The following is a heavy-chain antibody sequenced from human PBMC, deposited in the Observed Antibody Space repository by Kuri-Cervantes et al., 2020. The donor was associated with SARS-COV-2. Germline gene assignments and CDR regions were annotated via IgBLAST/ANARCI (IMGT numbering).Heavy chain of an antibody. CDR2: IKSKPDGGAT. V-gene: IGHV3-15*01. CDR3: TSGRIADRHGAFDI. CDR1: GFTFYNAW. D-gene: IGHD2-21*01. J-gene: IGHJ3*02. Sequence: GGSLRLSCAASGFTFYNAWISWVRQAPGKGLEWVGRIKSKPDGGATEYAAPVKGRFTFSRDDSKNTLYLQMNSLKTEDTAVYYCTSGRIADRHGAFDIWGQGTMVTVSS.